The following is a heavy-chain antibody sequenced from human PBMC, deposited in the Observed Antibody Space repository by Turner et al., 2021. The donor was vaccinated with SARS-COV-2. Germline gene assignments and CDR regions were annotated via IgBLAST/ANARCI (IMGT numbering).Heavy chain of an antibody. CDR2: INSDEGRT. J-gene: IGHJ3*02. V-gene: IGHV3-74*01. CDR3: ARDQIAATHGFDT. CDR1: GFTFSSYC. D-gene: IGHD6-13*01. Sequence: EVEQVGSGGDIPGPAGSVCCTCSASGFTFSSYCMHWVRQAPGKGLEWVSRINSDEGRTSYADSVKGRFTITKDNAKNTLYLQMSSLRAEDTAVYYCARDQIAATHGFDTWGQGTMVTVSS.